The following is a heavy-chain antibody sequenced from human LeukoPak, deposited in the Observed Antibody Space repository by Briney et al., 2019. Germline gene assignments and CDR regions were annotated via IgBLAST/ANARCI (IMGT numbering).Heavy chain of an antibody. V-gene: IGHV3-23*01. CDR1: GFTFSSSA. D-gene: IGHD5-12*01. J-gene: IGHJ4*02. Sequence: PGGSLRLSCAASGFTFSSSAMSWVRQAPGKGLEWVSAISGSGDSTYYADSVKGRFTISRDNSKNTLYLQVISLRAEDTAVYYCAKEVSDNGYNSVGDYWGQGTLVTVSS. CDR2: ISGSGDST. CDR3: AKEVSDNGYNSVGDY.